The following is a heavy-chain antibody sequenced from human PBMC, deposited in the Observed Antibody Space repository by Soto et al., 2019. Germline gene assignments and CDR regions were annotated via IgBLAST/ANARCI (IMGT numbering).Heavy chain of an antibody. CDR3: AYFGYSYGYFDY. J-gene: IGHJ4*02. D-gene: IGHD5-18*01. CDR1: GGSISSYH. Sequence: PSETLSLTCTVSGGSISSYHWSWIRQPPGKGLEWIGYIYYSGSTNYNPSLKSRVTISVDTSKNQFSLKLSSVTAADTAVYYCAYFGYSYGYFDYWGQGTLVTVS. V-gene: IGHV4-59*08. CDR2: IYYSGST.